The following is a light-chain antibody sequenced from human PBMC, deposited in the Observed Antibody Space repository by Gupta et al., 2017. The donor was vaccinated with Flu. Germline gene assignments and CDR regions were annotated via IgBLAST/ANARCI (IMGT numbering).Light chain of an antibody. J-gene: IGKJ4*01. CDR3: QQYNNWPFVT. CDR2: GSS. CDR1: QSVRNN. Sequence: ELVLPQSPATLSVSPGESATLSCGASQSVRNNVAWYQQKPGQAPRLLIYGSSTRATDVPARFSGSGSGTEFTLTISSLQSEDFAVYYCQQYNNWPFVTFGGGTKVEIK. V-gene: IGKV3-15*01.